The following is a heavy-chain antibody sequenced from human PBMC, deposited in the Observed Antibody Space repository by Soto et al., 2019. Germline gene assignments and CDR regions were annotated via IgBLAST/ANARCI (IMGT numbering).Heavy chain of an antibody. CDR2: IYHSGST. Sequence: PSETLSLTCAVSGGSISSGGYSWSWIRQPPGKGLEWIGNIYHSGSTYYNSSLKSRVTISVDTSKNQFSLKLSSVTAADTAVYYCARVKQQLINWFDPWGQGTLVTVSS. V-gene: IGHV4-30-2*01. J-gene: IGHJ5*02. CDR3: ARVKQQLINWFDP. D-gene: IGHD6-13*01. CDR1: GGSISSGGYS.